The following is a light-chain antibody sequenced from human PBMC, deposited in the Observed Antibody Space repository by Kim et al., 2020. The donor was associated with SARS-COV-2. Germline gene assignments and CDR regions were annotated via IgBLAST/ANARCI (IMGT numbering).Light chain of an antibody. CDR2: GAS. Sequence: WSPGERAPLSCRASQGVSSSYLAGYQQKPAQAPRLLIYGASSRATGIPDRFSGSGSGTDFTLTISRLEPEDFAVYYCQQYGSSPYTFGQGTKLEI. CDR1: QGVSSSY. CDR3: QQYGSSPYT. J-gene: IGKJ2*01. V-gene: IGKV3-20*01.